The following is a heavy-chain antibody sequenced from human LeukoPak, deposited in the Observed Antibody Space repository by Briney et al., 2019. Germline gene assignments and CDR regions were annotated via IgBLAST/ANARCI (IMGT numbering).Heavy chain of an antibody. CDR1: GFTFSSYG. D-gene: IGHD6-19*01. Sequence: PGGSLRLSCAASGFTFSSYGMHWVRQAPGKGLEWVAVIWYDGSNKYYADSVKGRFTISRDNSKNTLYLQMNSLRAEDTAVYYCARGYSSGWYTYYFEYWGQGTLVTVSS. V-gene: IGHV3-33*01. J-gene: IGHJ4*02. CDR3: ARGYSSGWYTYYFEY. CDR2: IWYDGSNK.